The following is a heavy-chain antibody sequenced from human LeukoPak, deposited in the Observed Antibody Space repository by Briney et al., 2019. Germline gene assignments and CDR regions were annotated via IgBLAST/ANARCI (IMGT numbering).Heavy chain of an antibody. CDR2: IKRKTDGGTT. CDR1: GFTFSNAW. Sequence: GGSLRFSCEASGFTFSNAWLSWVRQAPGKGLEWVGRIKRKTDGGTTDYAAPVKGRFTISRDDPKNTLYLQMNSLNTEDTAVYYCTTDSTPLYDYVWGSPLSYGMDVWGQGTTVTVSS. J-gene: IGHJ6*02. V-gene: IGHV3-15*01. D-gene: IGHD3-16*01. CDR3: TTDSTPLYDYVWGSPLSYGMDV.